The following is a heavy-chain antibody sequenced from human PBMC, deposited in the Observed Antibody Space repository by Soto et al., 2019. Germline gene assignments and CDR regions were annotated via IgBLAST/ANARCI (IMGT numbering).Heavy chain of an antibody. D-gene: IGHD2-2*03. CDR2: INHRGTT. Sequence: SETLSLTCAVYGGSFRGYYWSWIRQPPGKGLEWIGEINHRGTTKYNPSLKSRFTISVDASKNQFPLKLSSVTAADTAVYFCARVDDVWGQGTTVTVSS. CDR3: ARVDDV. J-gene: IGHJ6*02. V-gene: IGHV4-34*01. CDR1: GGSFRGYY.